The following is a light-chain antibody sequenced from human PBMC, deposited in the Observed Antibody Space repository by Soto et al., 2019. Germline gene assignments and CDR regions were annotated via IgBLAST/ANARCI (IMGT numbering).Light chain of an antibody. J-gene: IGKJ1*01. CDR1: QNINNW. V-gene: IGKV1-5*03. CDR2: KAS. CDR3: QQYNRYST. Sequence: MTQSPATLSASIGDRVTITCRASQNINNWIAWYQQKPGKAPKLLIYKASSLESGVPSRFSGSGSGTEFTLTISSLQPDDFATYYCQQYNRYSTFGQGTKVDIK.